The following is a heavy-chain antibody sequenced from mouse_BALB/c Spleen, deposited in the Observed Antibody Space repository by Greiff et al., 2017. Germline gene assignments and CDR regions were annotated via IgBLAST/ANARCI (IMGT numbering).Heavy chain of an antibody. J-gene: IGHJ3*01. Sequence: VQLVESGPELVKPGASVRISCKASGYTFTSYYIHWVKQRPGQGLEWIGWIYPGNVNTKYNEKFKGKATLTADKSSSTAYMQLSSLTSEDSAVYFCARTGVYYGSSYWFAYWGQGTLVTVSA. CDR1: GYTFTSYY. CDR3: ARTGVYYGSSYWFAY. D-gene: IGHD1-1*01. CDR2: IYPGNVNT. V-gene: IGHV1S56*01.